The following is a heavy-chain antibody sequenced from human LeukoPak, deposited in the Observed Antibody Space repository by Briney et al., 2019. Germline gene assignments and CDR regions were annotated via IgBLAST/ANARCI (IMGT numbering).Heavy chain of an antibody. CDR2: ISGIGGCT. V-gene: IGHV3-23*01. CDR3: AKEGKAIFDY. CDR1: GFTFSSYA. Sequence: GGSLRLSCAASGFTFSSYAMSWVRQAPGKGPEWVSAISGIGGCTYHADSVKGRFTISRDNSKNTLYLQMNSLRAEDTAVYYCAKEGKAIFDYWGQGTLVTVSS. J-gene: IGHJ4*02. D-gene: IGHD5-18*01.